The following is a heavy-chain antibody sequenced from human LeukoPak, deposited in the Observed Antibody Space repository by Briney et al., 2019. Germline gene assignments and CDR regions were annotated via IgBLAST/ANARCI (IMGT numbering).Heavy chain of an antibody. CDR1: GGSISSYY. CDR2: IYYSGST. Sequence: SETLSLTCTVSGGSISSYYWSWLRQPPEKGLEWIGYIYYSGSTNYNPSLKSRVTILVDTSKNQFSLKLTSVTAADTAVYYCARAPNYYGSGTYPFDYWGQGTLVTVSS. J-gene: IGHJ4*02. CDR3: ARAPNYYGSGTYPFDY. V-gene: IGHV4-59*01. D-gene: IGHD3-10*01.